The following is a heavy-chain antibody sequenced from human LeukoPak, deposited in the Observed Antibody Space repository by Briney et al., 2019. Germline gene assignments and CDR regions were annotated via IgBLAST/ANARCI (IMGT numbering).Heavy chain of an antibody. CDR3: ATMWAVAAFDY. V-gene: IGHV1-24*01. CDR2: FDPEDGET. CDR1: GYTLTELS. D-gene: IGHD6-19*01. J-gene: IGHJ4*02. Sequence: ASVTVSCRVSGYTLTELSMHWVRQAPGKGLEWMGGFDPEDGETIYAQKFQGRITMTEDTSTDTAYMELSSLRSEDTAVYYCATMWAVAAFDYWGQGTLVTVSS.